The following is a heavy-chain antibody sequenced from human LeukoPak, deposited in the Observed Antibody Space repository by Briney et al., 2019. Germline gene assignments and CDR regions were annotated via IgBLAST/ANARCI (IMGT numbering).Heavy chain of an antibody. Sequence: SGTLSLTCADSGCSISSGGYSWSWIRQPPGKGLEWIGYIYHSGSTYYNPSLKSRVTISVDRSKNQFSLKLSSVTAADTAVYYCARDNGYGLDYWGQGTLVTVSS. CDR2: IYHSGST. V-gene: IGHV4-30-2*01. CDR1: GCSISSGGYS. J-gene: IGHJ4*02. CDR3: ARDNGYGLDY. D-gene: IGHD3-10*01.